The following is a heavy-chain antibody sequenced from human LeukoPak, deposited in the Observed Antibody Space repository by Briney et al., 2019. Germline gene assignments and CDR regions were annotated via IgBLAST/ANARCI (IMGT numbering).Heavy chain of an antibody. CDR3: AKGSSTNSGGTYAFDI. V-gene: IGHV3-23*01. J-gene: IGHJ3*02. CDR1: GFTFSSYA. D-gene: IGHD2/OR15-2a*01. Sequence: GGSLRLSCAASGFTFSSYAMGWVRQAPGKGLEWVSAISGSGGSTYYADSVKGRFTISRDNSKNTLYLQMNSLRAEDTAVYYCAKGSSTNSGGTYAFDIWGQGTMVTVSS. CDR2: ISGSGGST.